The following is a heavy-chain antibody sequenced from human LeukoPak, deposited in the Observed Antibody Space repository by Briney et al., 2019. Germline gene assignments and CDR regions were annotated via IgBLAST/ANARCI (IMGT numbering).Heavy chain of an antibody. V-gene: IGHV3-9*01. CDR2: ITWNSGTI. CDR3: AKGPTLGYCSSASCYSD. D-gene: IGHD2-2*02. CDR1: GFTFDDYA. Sequence: GRSLRLSCAASGFTFDDYAMHWVRQAPGKGLEWVSGITWNSGTIVYADSVKGRFTISRDNAKNSLYLQMNSLIAEDTAFYYCAKGPTLGYCSSASCYSDWGQGTLVTVSS. J-gene: IGHJ4*02.